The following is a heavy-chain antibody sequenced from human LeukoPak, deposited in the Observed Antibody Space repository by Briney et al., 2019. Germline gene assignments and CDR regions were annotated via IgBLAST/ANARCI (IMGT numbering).Heavy chain of an antibody. CDR3: ARSGSYYDSRAYYYDY. D-gene: IGHD3-22*01. J-gene: IGHJ4*02. Sequence: SQTLSLTCTASGGSINSGGYYWSWIRQHPGKGLEWIVYIYYSGSTDYNPSLKSRVTISVDTSKNQFSLKVNSVTAADTAVYYCARSGSYYDSRAYYYDYWGQGTLVTVSS. CDR1: GGSINSGGYY. CDR2: IYYSGST. V-gene: IGHV4-31*03.